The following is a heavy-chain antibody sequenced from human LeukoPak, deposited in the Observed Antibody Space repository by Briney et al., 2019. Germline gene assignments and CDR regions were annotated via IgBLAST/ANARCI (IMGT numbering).Heavy chain of an antibody. CDR1: GFTFSSYS. D-gene: IGHD3-9*01. CDR2: ISSSSSYI. Sequence: GGSLRLSCAASGFTFSSYSMNWVRQAPGKGLEWVSSISSSSSYIYYADSVKGRFTISRDNAKNSLYLQMNSLRAEDTALYYCAKGSDWLLYYGMDVWGQGTTVTVSS. V-gene: IGHV3-21*04. CDR3: AKGSDWLLYYGMDV. J-gene: IGHJ6*02.